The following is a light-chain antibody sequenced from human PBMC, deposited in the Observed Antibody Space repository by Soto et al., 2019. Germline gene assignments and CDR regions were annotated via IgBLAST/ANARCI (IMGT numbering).Light chain of an antibody. CDR3: QQYNNWPPSYT. Sequence: EIVMTQSPATLSVSPGERATLSCRASQSISINLAWYQHKPGQAPRLLIYDASTRAIGILARFSGSGSGTEFTLTISSLQSEDFAVYYCQQYNNWPPSYTFGQGTKLEIK. CDR2: DAS. V-gene: IGKV3-15*01. CDR1: QSISIN. J-gene: IGKJ2*01.